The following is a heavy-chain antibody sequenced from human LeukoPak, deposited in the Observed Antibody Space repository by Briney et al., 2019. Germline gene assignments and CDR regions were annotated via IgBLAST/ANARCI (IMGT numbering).Heavy chain of an antibody. V-gene: IGHV3-48*04. CDR2: ISSGTSTI. CDR1: GFTFSDEG. J-gene: IGHJ6*02. CDR3: ARDKPDDWDYYYYGMDV. D-gene: IGHD3-9*01. Sequence: PGGSLRLSCAASGFTFSDEGMHWVRQAPGKGLEWLSYISSGTSTIYYADSVKGRFTISRDNAKNSLYLQMNSLRAEDTAVYYCARDKPDDWDYYYYGMDVWGQGTTVTVSS.